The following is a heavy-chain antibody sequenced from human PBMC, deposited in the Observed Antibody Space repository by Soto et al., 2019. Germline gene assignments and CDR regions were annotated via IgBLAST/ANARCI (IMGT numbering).Heavy chain of an antibody. CDR1: GFSLSTNKVG. D-gene: IGHD3-22*01. Sequence: QITLKESGPTLVKPTQTLTLTCTFSGFSLSTNKVGVGWIRQPPGKALEWLALIYWDDDKRYSPSLKSRLTITKDTSKXQXVXTXANMDPVDTATYYCAHSHTYYYDSSGYYYRSYYFDYWGQGTLVTVSS. V-gene: IGHV2-5*02. CDR3: AHSHTYYYDSSGYYYRSYYFDY. CDR2: IYWDDDK. J-gene: IGHJ4*02.